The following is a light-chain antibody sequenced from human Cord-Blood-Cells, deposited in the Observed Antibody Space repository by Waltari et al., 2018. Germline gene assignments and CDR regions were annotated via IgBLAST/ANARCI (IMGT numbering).Light chain of an antibody. CDR2: GKH. V-gene: IGLV3-19*01. CDR3: NSRDSSGNHVV. J-gene: IGLJ2*01. CDR1: SLRSYY. Sequence: SSELTQDPAVSVALGQTVRITCQGDSLRSYYASWDQQKPGQAPVLVIYGKHNRPSGNPGRLSGSSSGNTASLTITGAQAEDEADYDCNSRDSSGNHVVFGGGTKLTVL.